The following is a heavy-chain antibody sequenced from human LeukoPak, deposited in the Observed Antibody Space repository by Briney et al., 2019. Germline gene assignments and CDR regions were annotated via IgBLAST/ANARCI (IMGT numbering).Heavy chain of an antibody. V-gene: IGHV1-8*01. CDR2: MNPNSGNT. J-gene: IGHJ6*02. Sequence: ASAKVSCKASGYTFTSYDINWVRQATGQGLEWMGWMNPNSGNTGYAQKFQGRVTMTRNTSISTAYMELSSLRSEDTAVYYCARGARAIVVVPAANYYYYGMDVWGQGTTVTVSS. CDR1: GYTFTSYD. CDR3: ARGARAIVVVPAANYYYYGMDV. D-gene: IGHD2-2*01.